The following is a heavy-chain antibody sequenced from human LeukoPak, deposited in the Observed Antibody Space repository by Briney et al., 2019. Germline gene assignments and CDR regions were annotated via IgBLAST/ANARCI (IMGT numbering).Heavy chain of an antibody. CDR3: ARTYGGQGYAY. Sequence: SETLSLTCTGSGGSISSYYWSWIRQPPGNGLEWIGYIYYSGSTNYNPSLKSRVTISVDTSKNQFSLKLSSVPAADTAVYYCARTYGGQGYAYWGQGTLVTVSS. D-gene: IGHD4-23*01. CDR2: IYYSGST. CDR1: GGSISSYY. J-gene: IGHJ4*02. V-gene: IGHV4-59*01.